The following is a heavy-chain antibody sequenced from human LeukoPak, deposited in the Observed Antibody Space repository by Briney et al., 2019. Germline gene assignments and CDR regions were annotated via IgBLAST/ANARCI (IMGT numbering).Heavy chain of an antibody. CDR2: ISYDGRNK. CDR1: GFTFSTYA. Sequence: GGSLRLSCAASGFTFSTYAMHWVRQAPGKGLEWVAVISYDGRNKYYADSVKGRFTVSRDDAKNSLYLQMNSLRAEDTAVYYCARDGIFDYWGQGTLVTVSS. CDR3: ARDGIFDY. V-gene: IGHV3-30*04. J-gene: IGHJ4*02.